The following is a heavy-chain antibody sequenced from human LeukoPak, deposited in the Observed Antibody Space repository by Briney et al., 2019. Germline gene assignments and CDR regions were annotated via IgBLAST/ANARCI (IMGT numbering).Heavy chain of an antibody. Sequence: SETLSLTCTVSGGSISSGGYYWSWIRQHPGKGLEWIGYIYYSGSTYYNPSLKSRVTISVDTSKNQFSLKLSSVTAADMAVYYCATYCSSTSCHSPLDYWGQGTLVTVSS. CDR2: IYYSGST. D-gene: IGHD2-2*01. CDR3: ATYCSSTSCHSPLDY. J-gene: IGHJ4*02. V-gene: IGHV4-31*03. CDR1: GGSISSGGYY.